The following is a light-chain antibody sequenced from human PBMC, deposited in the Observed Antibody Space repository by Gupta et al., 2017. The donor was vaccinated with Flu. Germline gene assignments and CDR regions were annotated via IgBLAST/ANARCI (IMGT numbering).Light chain of an antibody. CDR3: RLYGTSGTVG. V-gene: IGLV8-61*01. CDR2: NTK. J-gene: IGLJ2*01. Sequence: LTCGSSAGSVVSNDFPCWYQQTPGHMPRTLIYNTKTRSAGVPRRFSGSLSENKSTLTIAGAQADDEAVYYCRLYGTSGTVGFGGGTKVTVL. CDR1: AGSVVSNDF.